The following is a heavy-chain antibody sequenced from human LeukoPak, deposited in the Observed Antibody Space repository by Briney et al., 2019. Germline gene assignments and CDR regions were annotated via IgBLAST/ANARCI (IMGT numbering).Heavy chain of an antibody. CDR3: ARTRSGSYLFGY. Sequence: ASVKVSCKASGYTFTGYYMHWVRQAPGQGLEWMGWINPNSGGTNYAQKFQGRVTMTRDTSISTAYMELSRLRSDDTAVYYCARTRSGSYLFGYWGQGTLVTVSS. V-gene: IGHV1-2*02. J-gene: IGHJ4*02. D-gene: IGHD1-26*01. CDR1: GYTFTGYY. CDR2: INPNSGGT.